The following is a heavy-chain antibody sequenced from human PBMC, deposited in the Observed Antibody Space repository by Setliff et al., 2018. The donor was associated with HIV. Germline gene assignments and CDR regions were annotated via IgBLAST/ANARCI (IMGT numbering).Heavy chain of an antibody. CDR2: IIPLLGTP. CDR1: GGTFSSYA. D-gene: IGHD6-19*01. J-gene: IGHJ3*01. Sequence: SVKVSCKASGGTFSSYAIHWVRQAPGQGLEWMGGIIPLLGTPNYAHKFQGRVTITADKYSSTVYMELSSLRSEDSAVVYCARDRSGIAVAAPDAFDVWGQGTLVTVSS. V-gene: IGHV1-69*06. CDR3: ARDRSGIAVAAPDAFDV.